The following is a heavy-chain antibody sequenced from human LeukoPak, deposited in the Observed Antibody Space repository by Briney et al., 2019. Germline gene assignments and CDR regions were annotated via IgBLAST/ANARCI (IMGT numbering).Heavy chain of an antibody. D-gene: IGHD5-24*01. CDR3: ARGDGYYPGLLGY. CDR2: IYHSGTT. CDR1: GYSINSGSS. Sequence: SEILSLTCTVSGYSINSGSSWGWIRQSPGKGLEWLGSIYHSGTTYYTPSLKSRVTIAVDTSKNQFSLKLSSVTAADTAVYYCARGDGYYPGLLGYWGQGTLVTVSS. J-gene: IGHJ4*02. V-gene: IGHV4-38-2*02.